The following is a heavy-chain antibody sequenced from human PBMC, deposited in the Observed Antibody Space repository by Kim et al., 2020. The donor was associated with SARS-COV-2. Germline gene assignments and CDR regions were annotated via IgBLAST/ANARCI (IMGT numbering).Heavy chain of an antibody. D-gene: IGHD2-21*01. CDR3: ATGYLSGGDCSFGAGMYG. V-gene: IGHV3-53*01. J-gene: IGHJ6*01. Sequence: GGSLRLSCAVSGFSVSNKYMTWVRRAPGKGLEWVSPIYSGGNTYYADAVMGGCIISRGNSANKVYLQMKSLRADDKAVDYCATGYLSGGDCSFGAGMYG. CDR2: IYSGGNT. CDR1: GFSVSNKY.